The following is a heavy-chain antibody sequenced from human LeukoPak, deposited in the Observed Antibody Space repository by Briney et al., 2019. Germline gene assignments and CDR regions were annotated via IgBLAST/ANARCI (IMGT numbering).Heavy chain of an antibody. D-gene: IGHD3-22*01. CDR2: ISGSGGST. Sequence: GGSLRLSCAASGFTFSSYGMSWVRQAPGKGLEWVSAISGSGGSTYYADSVKGRFTISRDNSKNTLYLQMNSLRAEDTAVYYCAKDHYYYDSSGYLPYWGQGTLVTVSS. V-gene: IGHV3-23*01. CDR3: AKDHYYYDSSGYLPY. J-gene: IGHJ4*02. CDR1: GFTFSSYG.